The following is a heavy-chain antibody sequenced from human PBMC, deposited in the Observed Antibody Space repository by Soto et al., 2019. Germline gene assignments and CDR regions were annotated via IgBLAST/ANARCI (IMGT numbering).Heavy chain of an antibody. CDR3: ARRDSGGRVNRYFDL. D-gene: IGHD3-10*01. Sequence: SETLSLTCTVSGGSISSSSYYWGWIRQPPGKGLEWIGSIYYSGNTFYNPSLQSRVTISVDTSKNQFSLKLSSVTAADTAVYYCARRDSGGRVNRYFDLWGRGTLVTVSS. J-gene: IGHJ2*01. V-gene: IGHV4-39*01. CDR2: IYYSGNT. CDR1: GGSISSSSYY.